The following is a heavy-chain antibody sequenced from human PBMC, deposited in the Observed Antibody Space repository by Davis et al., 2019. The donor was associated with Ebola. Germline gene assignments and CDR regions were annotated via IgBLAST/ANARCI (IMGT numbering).Heavy chain of an antibody. CDR3: ALFGPAATLWNWFDP. V-gene: IGHV3-23*01. CDR2: ISGSGGST. Sequence: PGGSLRLSCAASGFTFSSYAMSWVRQAPGKGLEWVSAISGSGGSTYYADSVKGRFTISRDNSKNTLYLQMNSLRAEDTAVYYCALFGPAATLWNWFDPWGQGTLVTVSS. D-gene: IGHD2-2*01. J-gene: IGHJ5*02. CDR1: GFTFSSYA.